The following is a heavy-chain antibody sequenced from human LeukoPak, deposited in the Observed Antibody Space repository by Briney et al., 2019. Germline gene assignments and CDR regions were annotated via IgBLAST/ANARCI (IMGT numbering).Heavy chain of an antibody. D-gene: IGHD2-2*02. CDR1: GVSISSSSYY. CDR2: IYSSGST. J-gene: IGHJ6*03. V-gene: IGHV4-39*01. CDR3: ARVGDCSSTSCYSYYYYYMDV. Sequence: SETLSLTCNVSGVSISSSSYYWGWIRQPPGKGLEWIGSIYSSGSTYYNSSLESRVTISIDTSKNQFSLKLSSVTAEDTAVYYCARVGDCSSTSCYSYYYYYMDVWGKGTTVTISS.